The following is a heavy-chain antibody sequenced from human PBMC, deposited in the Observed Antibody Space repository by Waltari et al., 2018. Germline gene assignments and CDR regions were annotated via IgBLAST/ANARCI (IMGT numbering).Heavy chain of an antibody. CDR3: AKDISFGVVTLDY. D-gene: IGHD3-3*01. Sequence: EVQLLESGGGLVQPGGSLRLSCAASGFPFSSYAMSWVRQAPGKGLEWVAAISGSGGSTYYADSVKGRFTISRDNSKNTLYLQMNSLRAEDTAVYYGAKDISFGVVTLDYWGQGTLVTVSS. CDR2: ISGSGGST. J-gene: IGHJ4*02. CDR1: GFPFSSYA. V-gene: IGHV3-23*01.